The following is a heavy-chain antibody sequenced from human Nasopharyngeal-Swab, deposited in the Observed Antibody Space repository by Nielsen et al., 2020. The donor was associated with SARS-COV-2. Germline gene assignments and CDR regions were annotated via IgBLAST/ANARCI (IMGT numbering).Heavy chain of an antibody. Sequence: WVRQAPGQGLEWMGWINPNSGGTNYAQKFQGWVTMTRDTSISTAYMELSRLRSDDTAVYYCARALHIYYYDSSGYFGDAFDIWGQGTMVTVS. CDR3: ARALHIYYYDSSGYFGDAFDI. CDR2: INPNSGGT. D-gene: IGHD3-22*01. V-gene: IGHV1-2*04. J-gene: IGHJ3*02.